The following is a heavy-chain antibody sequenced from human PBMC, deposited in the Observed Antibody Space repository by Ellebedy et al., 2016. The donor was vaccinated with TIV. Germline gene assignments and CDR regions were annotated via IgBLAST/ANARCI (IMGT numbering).Heavy chain of an antibody. CDR3: ARSPEGTGPEQYFDY. D-gene: IGHD1-1*01. CDR2: IIPILGIA. Sequence: SVKVSCXASGGTFSSYAISWVRQAPGQGLEWMGRIIPILGIANYAQKFQGRVTITADKSTSTAYMELSSLRSEDTAVYYCARSPEGTGPEQYFDYWGQGTLVTVSS. CDR1: GGTFSSYA. J-gene: IGHJ4*02. V-gene: IGHV1-69*04.